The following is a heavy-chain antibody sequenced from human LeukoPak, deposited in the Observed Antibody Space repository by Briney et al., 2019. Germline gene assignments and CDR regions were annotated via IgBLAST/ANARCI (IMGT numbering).Heavy chain of an antibody. D-gene: IGHD2-2*01. CDR3: AKDGSIVVVPAAASGAFDI. CDR2: IRYDGSNK. J-gene: IGHJ3*02. Sequence: GGSLRLSCAASGFTFSSYGMHWVRQAPGKGLEWVAFIRYDGSNKYYADSVKGRFTISRDNSKNTPYLQMNSLRAEDTAVYYCAKDGSIVVVPAAASGAFDIWGQGTMVTVSS. V-gene: IGHV3-30*02. CDR1: GFTFSSYG.